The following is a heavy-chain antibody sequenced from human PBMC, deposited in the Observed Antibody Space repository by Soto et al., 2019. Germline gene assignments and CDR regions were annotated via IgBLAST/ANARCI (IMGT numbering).Heavy chain of an antibody. V-gene: IGHV1-69*01. Sequence: QVQLVQSGAEVRKPGSSVRVSCKASGGSFNRHTISWVRQAPGQGLEWMGGINPIFGTANHAQKFQGRVTIFADESTSTVYMELSSLRYDDTAIYYCARGWGYDSTDYYYAYWGQGTLVIVSS. D-gene: IGHD3-22*01. CDR2: INPIFGTA. J-gene: IGHJ4*02. CDR1: GGSFNRHT. CDR3: ARGWGYDSTDYYYAY.